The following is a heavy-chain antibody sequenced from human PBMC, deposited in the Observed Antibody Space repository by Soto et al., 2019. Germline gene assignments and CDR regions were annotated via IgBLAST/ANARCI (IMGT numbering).Heavy chain of an antibody. CDR1: GFTFSSYW. CDR2: IKQDGSEK. D-gene: IGHD6-13*01. CDR3: ARGIAAAGYYYYYGMDV. J-gene: IGHJ6*02. Sequence: GGSLRLSCAASGFTFSSYWMSWVRQAPGKGLEWVANIKQDGSEKYYVDSVKGRFTISRDNAKNSLYLQMNSLRAEDTAVYYCARGIAAAGYYYYYGMDVWGQGTTVTVSS. V-gene: IGHV3-7*03.